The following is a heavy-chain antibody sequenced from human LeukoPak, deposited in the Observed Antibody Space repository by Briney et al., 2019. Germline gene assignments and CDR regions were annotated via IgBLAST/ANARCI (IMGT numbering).Heavy chain of an antibody. CDR3: VRGLRDEDRYYSYYFMDV. CDR1: GDSISNYF. D-gene: IGHD3-16*01. CDR2: IHTSGDT. Sequence: SETLSLTCSVSGDSISNYFWTWIRQPPGTGLEWIGYIHTSGDTNYVSSLKSRVTMSVDTSKNQFSLRLSSVTAADTAVYSCVRGLRDEDRYYSYYFMDVWGKGTTVTVSS. J-gene: IGHJ6*03. V-gene: IGHV4-4*09.